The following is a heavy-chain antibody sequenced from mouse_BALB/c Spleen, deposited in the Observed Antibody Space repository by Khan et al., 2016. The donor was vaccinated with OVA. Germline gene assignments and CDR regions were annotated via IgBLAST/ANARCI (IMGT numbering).Heavy chain of an antibody. J-gene: IGHJ3*01. CDR1: GYTFTAYT. Sequence: QMQLEESGAELARPGASVKMSCKASGYTFTAYTIHWVKQRPGQGLEWIGYINPSNDYTNYNQKFKDKATLTADKSSSTAYMQLSSLTSEDSAVYYWLRVGAYYRNDGWFAYWGQGTLVTVSA. V-gene: IGHV1-4*01. CDR2: INPSNDYT. CDR3: LRVGAYYRNDGWFAY. D-gene: IGHD2-14*01.